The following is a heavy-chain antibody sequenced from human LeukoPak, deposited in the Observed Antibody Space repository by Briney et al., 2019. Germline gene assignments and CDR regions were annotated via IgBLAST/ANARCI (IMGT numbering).Heavy chain of an antibody. CDR3: ARGLGSLGNGGAFDI. V-gene: IGHV4-31*03. J-gene: IGHJ3*02. D-gene: IGHD5/OR15-5a*01. CDR2: IYYSGST. CDR1: GGSISSGGYY. Sequence: SETLSLTCTVSGGSISSGGYYWSWIRQHPGKGLEWIGYIYYSGSTYYNPSLKSRVTISVDTSKNQFSLKLSSVTAADTAVYYCARGLGSLGNGGAFDIWGQGTMVTVSS.